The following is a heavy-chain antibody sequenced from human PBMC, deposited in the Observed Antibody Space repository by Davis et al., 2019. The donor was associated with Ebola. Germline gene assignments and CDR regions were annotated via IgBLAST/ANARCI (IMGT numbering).Heavy chain of an antibody. J-gene: IGHJ4*02. D-gene: IGHD6-6*01. CDR3: ARVLGYSSSYPFDY. CDR1: GGSFSGYY. Sequence: MPSETLSLTCAVYGGSFSGYYWSWIRQPPGKGLEWIGEINHSGSTNYNPSLKSRVTISVDTSKNQFSLKLSSVTAADTAVYYCARVLGYSSSYPFDYWGQGTLVTVSS. CDR2: INHSGST. V-gene: IGHV4-34*01.